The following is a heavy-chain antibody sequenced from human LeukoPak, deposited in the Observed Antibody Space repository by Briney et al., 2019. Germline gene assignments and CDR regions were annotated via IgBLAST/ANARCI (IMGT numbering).Heavy chain of an antibody. V-gene: IGHV3-64*02. CDR3: ARDLGYYYESSGYYVGAQLDAFDI. D-gene: IGHD3-22*01. CDR1: GFTSIRYS. Sequence: GGSLRLSCLASGFTSIRYSIRWVRQAPGKGLEYVSTITSHGGSAYYAGSVKGRFTISRDNSKNTLYLQMGSLRAEDMAVNYCARDLGYYYESSGYYVGAQLDAFDIWGQGTMVTVSS. J-gene: IGHJ3*02. CDR2: ITSHGGSA.